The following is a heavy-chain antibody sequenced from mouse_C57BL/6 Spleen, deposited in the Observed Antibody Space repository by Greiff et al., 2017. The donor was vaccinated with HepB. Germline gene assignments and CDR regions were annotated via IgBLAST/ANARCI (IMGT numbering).Heavy chain of an antibody. V-gene: IGHV1-85*01. Sequence: QVQLQQSGPELVKPGASVKLSCKASGYTFTSYDINWVKQRPGQGLEWIGWIYPRDGSTKYNEKFKGKATLTVDTSSSTAYMELHSLTSEDSAVYFCARWDYGSSYPYYAMDYWGQGTSVTVSS. J-gene: IGHJ4*01. D-gene: IGHD1-1*01. CDR3: ARWDYGSSYPYYAMDY. CDR2: IYPRDGST. CDR1: GYTFTSYD.